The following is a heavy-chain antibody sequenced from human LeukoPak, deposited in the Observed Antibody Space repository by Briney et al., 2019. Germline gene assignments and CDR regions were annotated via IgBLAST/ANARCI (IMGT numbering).Heavy chain of an antibody. D-gene: IGHD6-19*01. CDR3: AREAVAGSIDY. CDR1: GYTFTSSG. V-gene: IGHV1-18*01. CDR2: INAYNGNT. J-gene: IGHJ4*02. Sequence: ASVEVSCKASGYTFTSSGISWVRQAPGQGLEWMGWINAYNGNTNHAQKFQGRVTMTTDTSTSTAYMELRRLRSDDTAVYYCAREAVAGSIDYWGQGTLVTVSS.